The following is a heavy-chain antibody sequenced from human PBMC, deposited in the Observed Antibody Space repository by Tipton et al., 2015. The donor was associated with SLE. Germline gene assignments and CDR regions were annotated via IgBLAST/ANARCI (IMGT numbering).Heavy chain of an antibody. CDR1: GYTFTSYD. D-gene: IGHD3-10*01. J-gene: IGHJ4*02. V-gene: IGHV1-8*01. CDR2: MNPNSGNT. Sequence: QSGAEVKKPGASVKVSCKASGYTFTSYDINWVRQATGQGLEWMGWMNPNSGNTGYAQKFQGRVTMTRNTSISTAYMELSSLRSECTTVYYCARGCSFYGSRSYDYWGQGSLVTACS. CDR3: ARGCSFYGSRSYDY.